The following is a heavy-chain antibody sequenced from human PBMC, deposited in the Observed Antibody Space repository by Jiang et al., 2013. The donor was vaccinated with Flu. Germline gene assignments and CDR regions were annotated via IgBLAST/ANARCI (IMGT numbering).Heavy chain of an antibody. J-gene: IGHJ4*02. D-gene: IGHD5-24*01. V-gene: IGHV6-1*01. CDR1: GDSVSSSSAS. Sequence: QTLSLTCAVSGDSVSSSSASRNWIRQSPSRGLEWLGKTYYRSKWYNEYAPSVKSRMTINPDTSKNQLSLHLNSVTPEDTAVYYCVRLRGDGWLDYWGRGSQVTVSS. CDR2: TYYRSKWYN. CDR3: VRLRGDGWLDY.